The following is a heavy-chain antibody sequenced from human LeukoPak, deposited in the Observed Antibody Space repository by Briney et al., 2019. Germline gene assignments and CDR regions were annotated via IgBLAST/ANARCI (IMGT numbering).Heavy chain of an antibody. Sequence: PGGSLRLSCAASGFTVSSNYMSWVRQAPGKGLEWVSVLYSGGTTHYADSVKGRFTISRDNSKNTLYLQMNSLRVEDTAVYYCARVGTSEDFQHWGQGTLATVSS. D-gene: IGHD2-2*01. J-gene: IGHJ1*01. CDR2: LYSGGTT. CDR1: GFTVSSNY. CDR3: ARVGTSEDFQH. V-gene: IGHV3-66*01.